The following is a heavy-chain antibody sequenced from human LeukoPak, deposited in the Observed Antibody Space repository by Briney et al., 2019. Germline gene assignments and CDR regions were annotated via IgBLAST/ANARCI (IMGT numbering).Heavy chain of an antibody. CDR2: IKQDGSEK. D-gene: IGHD3-22*01. CDR1: GFTFSDYY. Sequence: PGGSLRLSCAASGFTFSDYYMTWIRQAPGKGLEWVANIKQDGSEKYYVDSVKGRFTISRDNAKNSLYLQMNSLRAEDTAVYYCASMIVADFDYWGQGTLVTVSS. V-gene: IGHV3-7*01. CDR3: ASMIVADFDY. J-gene: IGHJ4*02.